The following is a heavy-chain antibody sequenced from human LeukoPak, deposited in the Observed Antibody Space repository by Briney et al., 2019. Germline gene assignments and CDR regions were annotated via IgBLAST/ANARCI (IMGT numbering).Heavy chain of an antibody. D-gene: IGHD3-10*01. J-gene: IGHJ6*03. Sequence: SETLSLTCAVYGGSFSGYYWSWIRQPPGKGLEWIGEINHSGSTNYNPSLKSRVTISVDTSKNQFSLKLSSVTAADTAVYYCARKGPSVRYYYYYMDVWGKRNTVTVSS. V-gene: IGHV4-34*01. CDR2: INHSGST. CDR3: ARKGPSVRYYYYYMDV. CDR1: GGSFSGYY.